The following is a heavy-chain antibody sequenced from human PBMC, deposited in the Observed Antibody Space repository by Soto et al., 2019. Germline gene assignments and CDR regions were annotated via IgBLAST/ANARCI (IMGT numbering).Heavy chain of an antibody. D-gene: IGHD4-17*01. J-gene: IGHJ4*02. CDR3: TKVASTTVFAFNDY. V-gene: IGHV3-9*01. Sequence: EVQLVESGGGLVQPGRSLRLSCAASGFTFDDYAMPWVRQGPGKGLEWVSSISWNSGNLGYADSVKGRFTISRDNAKNSLYLQMNSLRGEDTALYYCTKVASTTVFAFNDYWGQGTLVTVSS. CDR2: ISWNSGNL. CDR1: GFTFDDYA.